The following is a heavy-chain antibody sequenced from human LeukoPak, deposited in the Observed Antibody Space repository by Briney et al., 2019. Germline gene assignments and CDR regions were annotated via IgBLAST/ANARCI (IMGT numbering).Heavy chain of an antibody. CDR3: AKVPYTIFGVVPYYYMDV. CDR1: GGSISSYY. V-gene: IGHV4-59*01. J-gene: IGHJ6*03. D-gene: IGHD3-3*01. Sequence: SETLSLTCTVSGGSISSYYWSWIRQPPGKGLEWIGYIYYSGSTNYNPSLKSRVTISVDTSKNQFSLKLSSVTAADTAVYYCAKVPYTIFGVVPYYYMDVWGKGTTVTVSS. CDR2: IYYSGST.